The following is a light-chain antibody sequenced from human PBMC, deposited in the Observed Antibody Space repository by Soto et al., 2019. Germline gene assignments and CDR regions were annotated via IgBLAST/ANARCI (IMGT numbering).Light chain of an antibody. V-gene: IGKV1-5*03. CDR1: QSISNW. CDR2: KAS. CDR3: QHYNNYSPT. J-gene: IGKJ4*01. Sequence: DIQMTQSPSTLSASVGDRVTITCRASQSISNWLAWYQQKPGKAPTLLIYKASGLESGVPSRFGGSGSGTEFTLTISSLQPDDSETYYCQHYNNYSPTFGGGTKVEIK.